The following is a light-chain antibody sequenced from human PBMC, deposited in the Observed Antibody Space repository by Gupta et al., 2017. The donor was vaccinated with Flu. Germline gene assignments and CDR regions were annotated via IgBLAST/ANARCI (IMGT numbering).Light chain of an antibody. V-gene: IGKV2-30*01. CDR3: MQGKHWPYT. CDR1: QSLVYRDGNIY. Sequence: DVVMTQSPLSLPVTLGQPASISCRSTQSLVYRDGNIYLNWFRQRPGQAPRRLIYQSSNRDSGVPDRFSGSGSGTDFTLMISRVEAEDVGIYYCMQGKHWPYTFGQGTKLEIK. J-gene: IGKJ2*01. CDR2: QSS.